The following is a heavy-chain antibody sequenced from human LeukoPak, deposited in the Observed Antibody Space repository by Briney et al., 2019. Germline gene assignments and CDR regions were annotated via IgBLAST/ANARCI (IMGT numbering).Heavy chain of an antibody. CDR1: GGSVNSGNYY. J-gene: IGHJ4*02. D-gene: IGHD2-21*02. Sequence: PSETLSLTCTVSGGSVNSGNYYWSWIRQPPGKGLEWIGYIYYSGSTNYNPSLKSRVTISVDTSKNQFSLKLSSVTAADTAVYYCARGGGDRTESRHFDYWGQGTLVTVSS. CDR3: ARGGGDRTESRHFDY. CDR2: IYYSGST. V-gene: IGHV4-61*01.